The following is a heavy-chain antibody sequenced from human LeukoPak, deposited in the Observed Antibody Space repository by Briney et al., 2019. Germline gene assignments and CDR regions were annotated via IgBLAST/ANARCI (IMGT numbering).Heavy chain of an antibody. CDR2: IYSGGST. CDR1: GFTVSSNY. D-gene: IGHD3-22*01. CDR3: ARDSSGQKNFDY. J-gene: IGHJ4*02. Sequence: GGSLRLSCAASGFTVSSNYMSWVRQAPGKGLEWVSVIYSGGSTYYADPVKGRFTISRDNSKNTLYLQMNSLRAEDTAVYYCARDSSGQKNFDYWGQGTLVTVSS. V-gene: IGHV3-53*01.